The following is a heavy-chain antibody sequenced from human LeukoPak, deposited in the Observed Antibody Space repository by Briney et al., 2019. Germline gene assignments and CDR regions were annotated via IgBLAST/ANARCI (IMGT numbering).Heavy chain of an antibody. CDR2: IYHSGST. D-gene: IGHD6-19*01. CDR1: GGSISSSNW. J-gene: IGHJ4*02. CDR3: AIPGIAVAGREDRPFDY. V-gene: IGHV4-4*02. Sequence: SETLSLTCAVSGGSISSSNWWRWVRQPPGKGLEWIGEIYHSGSTNYNPSLKSRVTISVDKSKNQFSLKLSSVTAADTAVYYCAIPGIAVAGREDRPFDYWGQGTLVTVSS.